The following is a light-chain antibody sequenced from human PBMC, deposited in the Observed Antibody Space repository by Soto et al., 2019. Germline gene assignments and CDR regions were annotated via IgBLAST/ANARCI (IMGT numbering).Light chain of an antibody. CDR1: QSVSSY. J-gene: IGKJ2*02. CDR3: QQRSSWPRGT. V-gene: IGKV3-11*01. CDR2: DAS. Sequence: EIVLTQSPATLSLSPGERATLSCRASQSVSSYLAWYQQKPGQAPRLLIHDASNRATGIPARFSGSGSGTDFTLTISNLEPEDFALYFCQQRSSWPRGTFGQGTKLEI.